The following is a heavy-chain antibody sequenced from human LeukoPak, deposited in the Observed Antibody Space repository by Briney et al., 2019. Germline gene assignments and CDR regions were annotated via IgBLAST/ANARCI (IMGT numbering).Heavy chain of an antibody. CDR2: ISGSGGST. CDR3: ARYLRSYYDSSGYYLRGFDY. CDR1: GFTFSSYA. D-gene: IGHD3-22*01. J-gene: IGHJ4*02. Sequence: LTGGSLRLSCAASGFTFSSYAMSWVRQVPGKGLEWVSAISGSGGSTYYADSVKGRFTISRDNSKNTLYLQMNSLRAEDTAVYYCARYLRSYYDSSGYYLRGFDYWGQGTLVTVSS. V-gene: IGHV3-23*01.